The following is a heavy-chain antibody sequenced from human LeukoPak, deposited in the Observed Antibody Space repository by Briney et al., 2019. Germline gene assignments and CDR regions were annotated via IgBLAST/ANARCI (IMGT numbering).Heavy chain of an antibody. CDR1: GFTFSSYA. CDR2: ISGSGGST. J-gene: IGHJ4*02. D-gene: IGHD2-21*02. Sequence: PGGSLRLSCAASGFTFSSYAMSWVRQAPGKGLEWVSAISGSGGSTYYADSVKGRFTISRDNSKNTLYLQMNSLRAEDTAVYYCANDITGLTAITKIVVVTAIHPNFDYWGQGTLVTVSS. V-gene: IGHV3-23*01. CDR3: ANDITGLTAITKIVVVTAIHPNFDY.